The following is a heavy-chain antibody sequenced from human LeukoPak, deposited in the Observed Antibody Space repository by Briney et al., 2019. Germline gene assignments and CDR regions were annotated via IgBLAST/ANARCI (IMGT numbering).Heavy chain of an antibody. CDR1: GYTFTSYY. V-gene: IGHV1-46*01. Sequence: ASVKVSCKASGYTFTSYYMHWVRQAPGQGLEWMGIINPSGGSTSYAQKFQGRVTMTRDTSTSIVYMELSSLRSEDTAVYYCARDLRYSYGYYYGMDVWGQGTTVTVSS. CDR2: INPSGGST. CDR3: ARDLRYSYGYYYGMDV. J-gene: IGHJ6*02. D-gene: IGHD5-18*01.